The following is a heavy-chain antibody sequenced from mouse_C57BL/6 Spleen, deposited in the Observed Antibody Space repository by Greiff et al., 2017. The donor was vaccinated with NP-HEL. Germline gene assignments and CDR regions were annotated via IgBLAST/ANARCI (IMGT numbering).Heavy chain of an antibody. CDR2: IYPGSGNT. CDR1: GYTFTSYW. CDR3: ASGDYWYFDV. J-gene: IGHJ1*03. V-gene: IGHV1-55*01. Sequence: VQLQQPGAELVKPGASVKMSCKASGYTFTSYWITWVKQRPGQGLEWIGDIYPGSGNTNYNEKFKSKATLTVDTSSSTAYMQLSSLTSEDSAVYYCASGDYWYFDVWGTGTTVTVSS.